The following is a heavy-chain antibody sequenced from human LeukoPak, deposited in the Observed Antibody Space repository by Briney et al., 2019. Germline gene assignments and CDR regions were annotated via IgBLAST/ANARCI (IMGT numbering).Heavy chain of an antibody. CDR2: INPNSGGT. CDR3: AREKLLWKNWFDP. CDR1: GYTFTGYY. V-gene: IGHV1-2*02. D-gene: IGHD3-10*01. J-gene: IGHJ5*02. Sequence: ASVKVSCKASGYTFTGYYMHWVRQAPGQGLEWMGWINPNSGGTNYAQKFQGRVTMTRDTSISTAYMELSRLRSDDTAVYYCAREKLLWKNWFDPWGQGILVTVSS.